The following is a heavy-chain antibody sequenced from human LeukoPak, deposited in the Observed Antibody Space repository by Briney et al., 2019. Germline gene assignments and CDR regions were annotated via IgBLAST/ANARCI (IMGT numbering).Heavy chain of an antibody. CDR2: ISGSGGST. CDR1: GFTFSSYA. V-gene: IGHV3-23*01. D-gene: IGHD3-3*01. J-gene: IGHJ3*02. Sequence: GGSLRLSCAASGFTFSSYAMSWVRQAPGKGLEWVSAISGSGGSTHYADSVKGRFTISRDNSKNTLYLQMNSLRAEDTAVYYCAKAFRYYDFWSGYYPLDAFDIWGQGTMVTVSS. CDR3: AKAFRYYDFWSGYYPLDAFDI.